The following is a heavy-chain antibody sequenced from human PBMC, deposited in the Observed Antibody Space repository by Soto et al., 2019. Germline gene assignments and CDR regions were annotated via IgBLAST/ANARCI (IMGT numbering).Heavy chain of an antibody. CDR3: ARDARFLQWLYYYYGMDV. CDR1: GLTFGDFY. Sequence: LIVYRASSGLTFGDFYMSWLLHAPGKGLEWVSYISSSGSTIYYADSVKGRFTISRDNAKNSLYLQMNSLRAEDTAVYYCARDARFLQWLYYYYGMDVWGQGTTVTVSS. V-gene: IGHV3-11*01. J-gene: IGHJ6*02. CDR2: ISSSGSTI. D-gene: IGHD3-3*01.